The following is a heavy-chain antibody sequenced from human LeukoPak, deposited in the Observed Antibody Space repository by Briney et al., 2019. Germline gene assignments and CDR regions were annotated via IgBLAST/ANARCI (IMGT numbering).Heavy chain of an antibody. CDR1: GFTFSTYG. Sequence: GGSLRLSCSASGFTFSTYGMHWVRQAPGKGLECVSNINNNGDSTYNADSVKGRFTVSRDNSKNTLYVQMSSLRAEDTAVYYCVKDRGRHTQLLFDYWGQGTLVTVSS. CDR2: INNNGDST. D-gene: IGHD1-1*01. J-gene: IGHJ4*02. CDR3: VKDRGRHTQLLFDY. V-gene: IGHV3-64*05.